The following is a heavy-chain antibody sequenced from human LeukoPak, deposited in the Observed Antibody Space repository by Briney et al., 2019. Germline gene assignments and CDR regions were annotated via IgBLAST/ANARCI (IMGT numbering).Heavy chain of an antibody. V-gene: IGHV4-4*07. CDR3: AREVVAATFDN. Sequence: PSETLSLTCTVSGGSTSSYYWSWIRQPAGNGLEWIGRFYASGSTIYNPSLKSRVTISVDRSMNQFSLNLSSVTAADTAVYYCAREVVAATFDNWGQGTLVTVSS. CDR1: GGSTSSYY. D-gene: IGHD2-15*01. CDR2: FYASGST. J-gene: IGHJ4*02.